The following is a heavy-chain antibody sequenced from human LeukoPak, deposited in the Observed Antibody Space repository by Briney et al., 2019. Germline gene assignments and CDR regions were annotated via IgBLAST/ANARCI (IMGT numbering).Heavy chain of an antibody. CDR3: ARDPEMVCSGGSCYSGAFDI. Sequence: GASVKVSCKASGYTFTTYAMHWVRQAPGQRLEWMGWINAGNGNTKYSQKFQGRVTITRDTSASTAYMELSSLRSEDTAMYYCARDPEMVCSGGSCYSGAFDIWGQGTMVTVSS. V-gene: IGHV1-3*01. CDR2: INAGNGNT. D-gene: IGHD2-15*01. J-gene: IGHJ3*02. CDR1: GYTFTTYA.